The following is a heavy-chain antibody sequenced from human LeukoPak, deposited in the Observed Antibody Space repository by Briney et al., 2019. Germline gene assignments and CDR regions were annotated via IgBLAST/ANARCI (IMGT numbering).Heavy chain of an antibody. J-gene: IGHJ4*02. D-gene: IGHD6-19*01. Sequence: GGSLRLSCAASGFTLITYSMNWVRQAPGKGLEWVSYINHSGGTMYYAASVRGRFTISRDNAENTLYLQMHSLRVEDTAVYYCVRDDGWYSWGQGTLVTVSS. CDR3: VRDDGWYS. V-gene: IGHV3-48*01. CDR2: INHSGGTM. CDR1: GFTLITYS.